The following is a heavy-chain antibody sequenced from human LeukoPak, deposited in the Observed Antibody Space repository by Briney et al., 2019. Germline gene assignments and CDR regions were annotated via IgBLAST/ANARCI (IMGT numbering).Heavy chain of an antibody. J-gene: IGHJ4*02. V-gene: IGHV3-23*01. CDR1: GFTFSSYA. D-gene: IGHD3-22*01. CDR2: ISGSGGST. CDR3: AKVGLEVVVPTFFDY. Sequence: GGSLRLSCAASGFTFSSYAMSWVRQAPGKGLEWVSVISGSGGSTYYADSVKGRFTISRDKSKNTLYLQMNSVRVEDTAVYYCAKVGLEVVVPTFFDYWGQGTLVTVSS.